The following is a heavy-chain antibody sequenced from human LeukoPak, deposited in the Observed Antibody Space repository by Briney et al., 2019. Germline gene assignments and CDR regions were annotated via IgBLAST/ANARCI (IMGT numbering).Heavy chain of an antibody. V-gene: IGHV4-34*01. CDR1: GGSFSGYY. Sequence: SETLSLTCAVSGGSFSGYYWSWIRQPPGKGLEGIGEINHSGSTNYNPSLKTRVTRSVATSKNQSPLKRISVTAADTAVYYCARGTPSYDFWSGHYNPIGYFDYWGQGTLVTVSS. D-gene: IGHD3-3*01. CDR3: ARGTPSYDFWSGHYNPIGYFDY. J-gene: IGHJ4*02. CDR2: INHSGST.